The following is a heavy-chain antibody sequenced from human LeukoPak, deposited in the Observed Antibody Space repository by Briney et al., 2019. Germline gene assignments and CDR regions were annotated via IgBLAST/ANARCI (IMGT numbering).Heavy chain of an antibody. V-gene: IGHV4-30-2*01. D-gene: IGHD3-9*01. CDR2: IYHSGST. CDR3: ARGGNDILTGYYLPDY. CDR1: GGSISSGGYP. Sequence: PSQTLSLTCAVSGGSISSGGYPWSWIRQPPGKGLEWIGYIYHSGSTYYNPSLKSRVTISVDRSKNQFSLKLSSVTAADTAVYYCARGGNDILTGYYLPDYWGQGTLVTVSS. J-gene: IGHJ4*02.